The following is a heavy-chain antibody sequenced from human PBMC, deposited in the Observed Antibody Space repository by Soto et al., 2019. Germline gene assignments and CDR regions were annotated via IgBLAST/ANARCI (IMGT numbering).Heavy chain of an antibody. CDR3: ATLASKNGFDI. D-gene: IGHD6-19*01. CDR1: GFTFSSYG. CDR2: IWYDASNK. V-gene: IGHV3-33*01. Sequence: QVQLVESGGGVVQPGRSLRLSCAASGFTFSSYGMHWVRQAPGKGLEGVAVIWYDASNKYYADSVKGRFTISRDNSKNTLYLQMNSLRGDDTAVYYCATLASKNGFDIWGQGTMVTVSS. J-gene: IGHJ3*02.